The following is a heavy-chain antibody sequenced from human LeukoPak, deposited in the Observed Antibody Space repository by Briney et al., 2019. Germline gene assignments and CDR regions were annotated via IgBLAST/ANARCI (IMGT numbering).Heavy chain of an antibody. CDR2: ISYDGSNK. V-gene: IGHV3-30-3*01. CDR3: ARTIGAFDAFDI. Sequence: PGRSLRLSCAASGFTFSSYAMHWVRQAPGKGLEWVVVISYDGSNKYYADSVKGRFTISRDNSKNTLYLQMNSLRAEDTAVYYCARTIGAFDAFDIWGQGTMVTVSS. J-gene: IGHJ3*02. CDR1: GFTFSSYA. D-gene: IGHD4/OR15-4a*01.